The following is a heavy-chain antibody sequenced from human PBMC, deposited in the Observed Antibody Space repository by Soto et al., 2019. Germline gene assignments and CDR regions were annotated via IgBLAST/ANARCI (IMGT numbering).Heavy chain of an antibody. V-gene: IGHV1-58*01. CDR1: GFTFSNSA. CDR3: AAGLWPHSSSRFSGFDY. D-gene: IGHD6-13*01. J-gene: IGHJ4*02. CDR2: IVVGILNT. Sequence: SVKVSCKASGFTFSNSAVQWVRQARGQGLEWIGWIVVGILNTNYAQKFQERVTISRDMSTNTAYMELSSLRSEDSAVYYCAAGLWPHSSSRFSGFDYRAQGTLVTVSS.